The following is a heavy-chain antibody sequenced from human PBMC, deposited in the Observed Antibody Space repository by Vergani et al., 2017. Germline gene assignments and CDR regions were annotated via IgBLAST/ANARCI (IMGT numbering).Heavy chain of an antibody. CDR1: GFSLSTSGMR. Sequence: QVTLKESGPALVKPTQTLTLTCTFSGFSLSTSGMRVSWIRPPPGKALEWLARLDWDDDKFYSTSLKTRLTISKDTSKNQVVLTMTNMDPVDTATYYCARSSNWGSTGFDYWGQGTLVTVSS. CDR3: ARSSNWGSTGFDY. J-gene: IGHJ4*02. D-gene: IGHD7-27*01. CDR2: LDWDDDK. V-gene: IGHV2-70*04.